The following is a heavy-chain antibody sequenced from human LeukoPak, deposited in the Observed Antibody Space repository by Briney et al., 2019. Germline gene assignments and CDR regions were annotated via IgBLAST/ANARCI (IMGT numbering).Heavy chain of an antibody. J-gene: IGHJ4*02. CDR3: ARVGCSSTSCYEVDY. CDR2: ISSSSSYI. CDR1: GFTFSSYS. Sequence: GGSLRLSCAASGFTFSSYSMNWVRQAPGKGLEWVSSISSSSSYIYYADSVKGRFTISRDNAKNSLYLQMNSLRAEDTAVYYCARVGCSSTSCYEVDYWGQGTLVTVSS. D-gene: IGHD2-2*01. V-gene: IGHV3-21*01.